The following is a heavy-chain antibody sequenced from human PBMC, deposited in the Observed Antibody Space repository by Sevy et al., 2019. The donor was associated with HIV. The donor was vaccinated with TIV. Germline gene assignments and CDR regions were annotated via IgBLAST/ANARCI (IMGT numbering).Heavy chain of an antibody. Sequence: GGSLRLSCAASGFTFTLYAIHWVRQAPGKGLEWVALISYSGTNKYYADSVKGRFTLSGDDSKHTAYLRMNNLRTDDTAVYYCARVAVEYCTDDCYHRFDYWGQGTQVTVSS. J-gene: IGHJ4*02. V-gene: IGHV3-30-3*01. D-gene: IGHD2-21*02. CDR1: GFTFTLYA. CDR3: ARVAVEYCTDDCYHRFDY. CDR2: ISYSGTNK.